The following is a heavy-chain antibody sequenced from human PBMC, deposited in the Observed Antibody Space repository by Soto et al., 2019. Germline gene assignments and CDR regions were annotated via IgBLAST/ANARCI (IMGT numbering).Heavy chain of an antibody. CDR1: GYSFTSYW. D-gene: IGHD1-7*01. J-gene: IGHJ5*02. CDR2: IYPGDSDT. CDR3: ARINWNYVGWFDP. V-gene: IGHV5-51*01. Sequence: GESLKISCKGSGYSFTSYWIGWVRQMPGKGLEWMGIIYPGDSDTRYSPSFQGQVTISADKSINTAYLQWSSLKASDTAMYYCARINWNYVGWFDPWGQGTLVTVSS.